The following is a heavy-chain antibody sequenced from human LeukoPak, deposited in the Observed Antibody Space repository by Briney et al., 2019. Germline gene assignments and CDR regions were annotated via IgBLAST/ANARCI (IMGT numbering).Heavy chain of an antibody. D-gene: IGHD2-15*01. Sequence: PGGSLRLSCEASGFSFDTYAYHWVRQAPGKGLEWVSIISFDGSLQYYTDSVEGRFTISRDISTNTVYLQMNSLRPEDTAVYYCARGHLRIASLIDFWGQGTLVTVSS. J-gene: IGHJ4*02. CDR1: GFSFDTYA. CDR2: ISFDGSLQ. CDR3: ARGHLRIASLIDF. V-gene: IGHV3-30*04.